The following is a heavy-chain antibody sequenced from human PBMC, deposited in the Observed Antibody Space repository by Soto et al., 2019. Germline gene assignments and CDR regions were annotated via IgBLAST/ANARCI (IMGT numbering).Heavy chain of an antibody. CDR2: IKQDGSEK. Sequence: PGGSLRLSCAGSGFTFSSYWMTWVRQAPGKGLEWVANIKQDGSEKYYEDSVKGRFALSRDNAENSVYLQMTSLKTEDTAVYFCARHRTVGAAVDDWGQGTLVTVSS. D-gene: IGHD1-26*01. V-gene: IGHV3-7*05. J-gene: IGHJ4*02. CDR3: ARHRTVGAAVDD. CDR1: GFTFSSYW.